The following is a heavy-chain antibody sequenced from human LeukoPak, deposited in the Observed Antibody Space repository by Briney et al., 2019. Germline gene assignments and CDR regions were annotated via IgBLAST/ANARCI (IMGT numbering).Heavy chain of an antibody. J-gene: IGHJ4*02. D-gene: IGHD2-2*01. CDR3: AKGPLRGTAAAIDY. CDR2: ISYDGRNI. Sequence: GKSLRLSCAASGFTFNNYGMHWVRQAPGKGLEWVAVISYDGRNIHYPDSVKGRFTISRDISMDTLWLQMDSLRTEDTAVYYCAKGPLRGTAAAIDYWGQGTLVTVSS. V-gene: IGHV3-30*18. CDR1: GFTFNNYG.